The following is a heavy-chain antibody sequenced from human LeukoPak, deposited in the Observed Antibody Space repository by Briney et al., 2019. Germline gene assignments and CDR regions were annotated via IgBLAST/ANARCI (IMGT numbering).Heavy chain of an antibody. Sequence: SQTLSLTCTVSGGSISSGLYSWTWIRQPAGKGLEWIGRIYTSGSTNYNPSLKSRVTISVDTSKNQFSLKLSSVTAADTAVYYCAREGYYGSGSYPDYWGQGTLVTVSS. CDR1: GGSISSGLYS. J-gene: IGHJ4*02. V-gene: IGHV4-61*02. CDR3: AREGYYGSGSYPDY. CDR2: IYTSGST. D-gene: IGHD3-10*01.